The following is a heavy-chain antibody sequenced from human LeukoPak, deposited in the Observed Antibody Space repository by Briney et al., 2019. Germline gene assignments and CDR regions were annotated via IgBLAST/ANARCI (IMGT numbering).Heavy chain of an antibody. CDR3: ARDSGFSHCTSTSCPFEY. CDR2: IYYSGST. V-gene: IGHV4-30-4*08. D-gene: IGHD2-2*01. Sequence: SETLSLTCTVSGGSISSGGYYWRWIRQHPGKGLEWIGYIYYSGSTYYNPSLKSRVTISVDTSKNQFSLKLSSVTAADTAVYYCARDSGFSHCTSTSCPFEYWGQGTLVTVSS. CDR1: GGSISSGGYY. J-gene: IGHJ4*02.